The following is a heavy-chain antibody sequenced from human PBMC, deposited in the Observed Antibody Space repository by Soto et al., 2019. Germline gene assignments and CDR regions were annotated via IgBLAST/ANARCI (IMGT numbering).Heavy chain of an antibody. CDR2: IFYSGST. J-gene: IGHJ4*02. CDR1: GGSISSYY. Sequence: QVQLQESGPGLVKPSETLSLTCTVSGGSISSYYWSWIRQPPGKGLEWIGYIFYSGSTNYNPSLKSRVTISVDTSKNQFSRKLSSVTAADTAVYYCARAGPEMDYWGQGTLVTVSS. D-gene: IGHD3-10*01. CDR3: ARAGPEMDY. V-gene: IGHV4-59*01.